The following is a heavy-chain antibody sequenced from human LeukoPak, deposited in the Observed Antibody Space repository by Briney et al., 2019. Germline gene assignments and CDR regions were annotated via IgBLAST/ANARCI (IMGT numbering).Heavy chain of an antibody. CDR2: ILSDGTSE. J-gene: IGHJ1*01. D-gene: IGHD3-10*01. CDR1: GFTFSSYG. Sequence: QPGGSLRLSCAASGFTFSSYGMHWVRQAPGKGLEWVAVILSDGTSEYYADSVKGRFTISRDNSKSTLYLQMNSLRAGDTAVYYXAKDYYPHIPTSFXXXGXXWGQXXLVT. CDR3: AKDYYPHIPTSFXXXGXX. V-gene: IGHV3-33*06.